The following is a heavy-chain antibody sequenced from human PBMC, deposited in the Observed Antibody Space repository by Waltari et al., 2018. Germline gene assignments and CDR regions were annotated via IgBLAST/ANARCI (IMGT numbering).Heavy chain of an antibody. CDR2: IIPSFGTA. Sequence: QVQLVQSGAEVKKPGSSVKVSCKASGGTFSSYAISWVRQAPEQGLEWMGRIIPSFGTANYAQKFQGRVTITADKATSTAYMELSSLRSEDTAVYYCARRGVSSSDFDYWGQGTLVTVSS. V-gene: IGHV1-69*08. CDR3: ARRGVSSSDFDY. J-gene: IGHJ4*02. D-gene: IGHD6-6*01. CDR1: GGTFSSYA.